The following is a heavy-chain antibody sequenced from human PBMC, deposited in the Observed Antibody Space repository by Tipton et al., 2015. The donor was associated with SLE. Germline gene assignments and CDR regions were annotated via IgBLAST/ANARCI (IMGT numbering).Heavy chain of an antibody. Sequence: GSLRLSCAASGFTFASHSMNWVRQAPGKGLEWVSSISGSSSYMYYADSVKGRFTISRDNAKNSLYLQMNSLRAEDTAVYYCARDVVHVGWFDPWGQGTLVTVSS. CDR3: ARDVVHVGWFDP. D-gene: IGHD2-15*01. CDR2: ISGSSSYM. J-gene: IGHJ5*02. CDR1: GFTFASHS. V-gene: IGHV3-21*04.